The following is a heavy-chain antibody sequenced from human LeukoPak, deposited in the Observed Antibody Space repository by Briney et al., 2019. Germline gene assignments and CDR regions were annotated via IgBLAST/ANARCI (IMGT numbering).Heavy chain of an antibody. J-gene: IGHJ4*02. Sequence: GGSLRLSCAASGFTFSSYGMHWVRQAPGKGLEWVAFIRYDGSNKYYADSVKGRFTISRDNSKNTLYLQMNSLRAEDTAVYYCAKDVLWLGEYYHDYWGQGTLVTVSS. CDR3: AKDVLWLGEYYHDY. D-gene: IGHD3-10*01. V-gene: IGHV3-30*02. CDR1: GFTFSSYG. CDR2: IRYDGSNK.